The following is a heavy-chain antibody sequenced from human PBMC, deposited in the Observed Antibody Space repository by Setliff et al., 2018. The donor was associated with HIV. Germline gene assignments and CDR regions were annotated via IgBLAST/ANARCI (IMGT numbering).Heavy chain of an antibody. J-gene: IGHJ6*03. CDR1: GGSISSYY. D-gene: IGHD3-3*01. CDR2: IYYSGST. CDR3: ARGLSIFGVATPGFYSFMDV. Sequence: PSETLSLTCTVSGGSISSYYWSWIRQPPGKGLEWIGYIYYSGSTNYNPSLKSRVTISVDTSKNQFSLKLSSVTAADTAVYYCARGLSIFGVATPGFYSFMDVWGKGTTVT. V-gene: IGHV4-59*01.